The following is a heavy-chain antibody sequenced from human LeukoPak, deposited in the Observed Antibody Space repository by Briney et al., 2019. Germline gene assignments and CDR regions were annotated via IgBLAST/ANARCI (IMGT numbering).Heavy chain of an antibody. CDR1: GFTFSSYD. D-gene: IGHD2-15*01. Sequence: PGGSLRLSCAASGFTFSSYDMHWVRQATGKGLEWVSAIGTAGDTYYPGSVKGRFTISRENAKNSLYLQMNSQRAGDTAVYYCARGSGGINWFDPWGQGTLVTVSS. J-gene: IGHJ5*02. CDR3: ARGSGGINWFDP. V-gene: IGHV3-13*01. CDR2: IGTAGDT.